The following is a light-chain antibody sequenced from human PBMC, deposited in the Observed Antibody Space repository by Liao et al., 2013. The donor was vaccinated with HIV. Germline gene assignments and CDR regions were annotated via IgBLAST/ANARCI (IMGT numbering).Light chain of an antibody. J-gene: IGLJ2*01. CDR1: KLGNKY. CDR2: QDT. Sequence: YELTQPPSVSVSPGQTASITCSGDKLGNKYVSWYQQEPGQSPVLVIYQDTQRPSGIPVRFSGSNSGNTATLTISGTQAMDEADYYCQTWDSSTVVFGGGTKLTVL. CDR3: QTWDSSTVV. V-gene: IGLV3-1*01.